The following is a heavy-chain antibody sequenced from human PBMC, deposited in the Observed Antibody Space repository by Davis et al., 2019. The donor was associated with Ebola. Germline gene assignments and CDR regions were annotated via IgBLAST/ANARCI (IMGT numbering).Heavy chain of an antibody. J-gene: IGHJ5*02. CDR2: IIPIFGTA. CDR1: GGTFSSYA. Sequence: AASVKVSCKASGGTFSSYAISWVRQAPGQGLEWMGGIIPIFGTANYAQKFQGRVTITADESTSTAYMELSSLRSEDTAVYYCARASWATVGTRWFDPWGQGTLVTVSS. CDR3: ARASWATVGTRWFDP. D-gene: IGHD6-13*01. V-gene: IGHV1-69*13.